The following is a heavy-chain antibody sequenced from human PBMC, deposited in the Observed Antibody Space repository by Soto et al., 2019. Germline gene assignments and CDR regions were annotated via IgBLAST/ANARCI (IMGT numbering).Heavy chain of an antibody. V-gene: IGHV1-2*04. CDR3: ARDRCFAATQFDY. J-gene: IGHJ4*02. D-gene: IGHD6-13*01. CDR2: INPNSGGT. CDR1: GYTFTGYY. Sequence: QVQLVQSGAEVKKPGASVKVSCKASGYTFTGYYMHWVRQAPGQGLEWMGWINPNSGGTNYAQKVQGWVTMTRDTSISTADMELSRQRSDDTAVYYCARDRCFAATQFDYWGQGTLVTVSS.